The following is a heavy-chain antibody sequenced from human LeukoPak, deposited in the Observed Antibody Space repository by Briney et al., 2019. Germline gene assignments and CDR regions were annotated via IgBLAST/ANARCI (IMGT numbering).Heavy chain of an antibody. CDR2: IRYDGSNK. J-gene: IGHJ3*02. V-gene: IGHV3-30*02. D-gene: IGHD3-22*01. Sequence: GGSLRLSCAASGFTFSSYGMHWVRQAPGKGLEWVAFIRYDGSNKYYADSVKGRFTISRDNSKNTLYLQMNSLRAEDTAVYYCAKDRAYYYDSSGYSAFDIWGQGTMVTVSS. CDR1: GFTFSSYG. CDR3: AKDRAYYYDSSGYSAFDI.